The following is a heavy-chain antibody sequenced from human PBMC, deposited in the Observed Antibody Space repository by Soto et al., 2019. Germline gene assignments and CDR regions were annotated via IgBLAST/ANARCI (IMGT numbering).Heavy chain of an antibody. CDR3: ARGSGYYYWDDY. D-gene: IGHD3-22*01. V-gene: IGHV1-3*05. J-gene: IGHJ4*02. Sequence: QVQLVQSGAEEKKPGASVKVSCKASGYTFTSYAMHWVRQAPGQRLEWMGWINAGNVNTKYSQKFQGRVTITRDTSASTVYMELSSLRSEDTAVYYCARGSGYYYWDDYWGQGTLVTVSS. CDR2: INAGNVNT. CDR1: GYTFTSYA.